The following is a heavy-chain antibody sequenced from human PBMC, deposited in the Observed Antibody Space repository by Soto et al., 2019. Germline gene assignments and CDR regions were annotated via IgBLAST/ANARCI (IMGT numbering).Heavy chain of an antibody. D-gene: IGHD6-19*01. V-gene: IGHV4-31*03. CDR3: AREADRGWYSVFDY. Sequence: QVQLQESGPGLVKPSQTLSLTCTVSGGSISSGGYYWSWIRQHPGKGLEWIGYIYYGGSTSNNLSLKSRVSISVDTSKNQFSLKLSSVTAADTAVYYCAREADRGWYSVFDYWGQGTLVTVSS. J-gene: IGHJ4*02. CDR2: IYYGGST. CDR1: GGSISSGGYY.